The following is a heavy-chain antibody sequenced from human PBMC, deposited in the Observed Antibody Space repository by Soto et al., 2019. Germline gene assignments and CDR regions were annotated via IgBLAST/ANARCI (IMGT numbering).Heavy chain of an antibody. CDR3: ARSSGWHFDS. Sequence: QVQLQESGPGLVKPSQTLSLTGTVSSGSISSGGYYWSWILQHPGKGLEWMGYIYYSGSTYYNPSLNSRVTMSLDTSKNQLSLELSSVTAADTAVYYCARSSGWHFDSWGQGSLAAVSS. V-gene: IGHV4-31*03. CDR2: IYYSGST. CDR1: SGSISSGGYY. J-gene: IGHJ4*02. D-gene: IGHD6-19*01.